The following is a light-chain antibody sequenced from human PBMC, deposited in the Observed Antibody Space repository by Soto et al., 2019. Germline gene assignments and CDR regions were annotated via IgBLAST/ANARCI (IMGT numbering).Light chain of an antibody. CDR3: LHDYSFPYT. J-gene: IGKJ2*01. V-gene: IGKV1-6*01. CDR2: GAS. CDR1: QGIRSD. Sequence: AMQMTQFRSSLSASVGGRVTITCRASQGIRSDLGWYQQKSGRAPKLLIFGASTLQSGVPSRFSGSGSGTDFTLTISSLQPEDFATYYCLHDYSFPYTFGQGTKVDIK.